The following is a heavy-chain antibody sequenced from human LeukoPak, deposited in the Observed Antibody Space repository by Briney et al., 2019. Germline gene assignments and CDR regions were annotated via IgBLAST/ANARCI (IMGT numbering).Heavy chain of an antibody. CDR1: GFTVSSNY. Sequence: GGSLRLSCAASGFTVSSNYMSWVRQAPGKGLEWVSVIYSGGSTYYADSVKGRFTISRDNSKNTLYLQMNSLRAEDTAVYYCARSVVVAATPHYYYGMDVWGQGTTVTVSS. D-gene: IGHD2-15*01. CDR2: IYSGGST. V-gene: IGHV3-66*01. J-gene: IGHJ6*02. CDR3: ARSVVVAATPHYYYGMDV.